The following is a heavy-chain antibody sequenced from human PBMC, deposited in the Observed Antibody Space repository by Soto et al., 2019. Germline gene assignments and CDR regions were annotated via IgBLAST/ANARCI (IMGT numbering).Heavy chain of an antibody. CDR1: GGSFSGYY. D-gene: IGHD1-1*01. CDR3: HRVPRYGMDV. J-gene: IGHJ6*02. CDR2: INHSGST. Sequence: SETLSLTCAVYGGSFSGYYWSWIRQPPGKGLEWIGEINHSGSTNYNPSLKSRVTISVDTSKNQFSLKLSSVTAAGTAVYYCHRVPRYGMDVWGQGTTVTVSS. V-gene: IGHV4-34*01.